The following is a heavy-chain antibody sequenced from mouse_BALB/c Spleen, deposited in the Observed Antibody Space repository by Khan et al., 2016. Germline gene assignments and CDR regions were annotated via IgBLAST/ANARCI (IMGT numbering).Heavy chain of an antibody. J-gene: IGHJ1*01. CDR3: VRHEYDVWYLDV. CDR2: ISSGGSYT. Sequence: EVELVESGGGLVKPGGSLKLSCVASGFTFSSYAMSWVRQTPEKRLAWVASISSGGSYTYYLHSVKGRFTISSENAKNTLQLQMSRLRSEDTAVYYCVRHEYDVWYLDVWGAGTTVTVSS. CDR1: GFTFSSYA. V-gene: IGHV5-9-3*01. D-gene: IGHD2-14*01.